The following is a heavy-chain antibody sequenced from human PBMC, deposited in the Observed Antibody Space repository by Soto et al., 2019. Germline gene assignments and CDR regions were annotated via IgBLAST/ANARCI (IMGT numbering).Heavy chain of an antibody. Sequence: GGSLRLSCAASGFTFSNAWMNWVRQAPGKGLEWVGRIKSKTDGGTTDYAAPVKGRFTISRDDSKNTLYLQMNSLKTEDTAVYYCTTGGVSHSPRGGSKYYDFWSGYSNYDAFDIWGQGTMVTVSS. V-gene: IGHV3-15*07. D-gene: IGHD3-3*01. CDR2: IKSKTDGGTT. J-gene: IGHJ3*02. CDR1: GFTFSNAW. CDR3: TTGGVSHSPRGGSKYYDFWSGYSNYDAFDI.